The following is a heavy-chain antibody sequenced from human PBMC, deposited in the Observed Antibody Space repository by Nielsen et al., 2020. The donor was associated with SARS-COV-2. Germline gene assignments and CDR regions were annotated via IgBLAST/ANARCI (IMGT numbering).Heavy chain of an antibody. CDR1: GDSVSSHDW. J-gene: IGHJ6*03. V-gene: IGHV4-4*02. D-gene: IGHD2-2*02. Sequence: SETLSLTCAVSGDSVSSHDWWTWVRQSPGKGLEWIGEVSHSGSTNYNPSLKSRVTLSMDKSKNQFSLRLTSVSDADTAVYFCARGDLVVVPSPLLGLGPIFYYFCLDVWGKGTTVIVSS. CDR3: ARGDLVVVPSPLLGLGPIFYYFCLDV. CDR2: VSHSGST.